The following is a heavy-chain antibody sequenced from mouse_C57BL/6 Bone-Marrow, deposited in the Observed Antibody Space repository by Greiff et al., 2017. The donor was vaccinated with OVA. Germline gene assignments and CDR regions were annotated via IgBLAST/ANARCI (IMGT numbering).Heavy chain of an antibody. CDR2: ISDGGSYT. J-gene: IGHJ3*01. CDR1: GFTFSSYA. CDR3: ARVGSPFTY. Sequence: EVHLVESGGGLVKPGGSLKLSCAASGFTFSSYAMSWVRQTPEKRLEWVATISDGGSYTYYPDNVKGRFTISRDNAKNNLYLQMSHLKSEDTAMYYCARVGSPFTYWGQGTLVTVSA. V-gene: IGHV5-4*01.